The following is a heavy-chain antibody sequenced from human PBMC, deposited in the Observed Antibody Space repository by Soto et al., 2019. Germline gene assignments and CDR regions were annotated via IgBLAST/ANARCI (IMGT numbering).Heavy chain of an antibody. J-gene: IGHJ6*02. V-gene: IGHV3-15*01. CDR1: GFSFSTFG. CDR2: FKSTTDGGTK. CDR3: TTEGF. Sequence: EMQLVESGGGLVKPGGSLTLSCAASGFSFSTFGMSWVRQGPEKGLEWLGRFKSTTDGGTKDYAAPVKGRFIISRDDSKNTVYLQMTGLRAEDTAVYYCTTEGFWGQGTTVTVSS.